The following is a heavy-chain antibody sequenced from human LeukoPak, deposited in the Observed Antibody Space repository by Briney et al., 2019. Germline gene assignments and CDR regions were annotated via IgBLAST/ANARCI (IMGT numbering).Heavy chain of an antibody. Sequence: GGSLRLSCAASGFTFSSYGMSWVRQAPGKGLEWVSAISGSGDSTYYADSVKGRFTISRDNSKNTLYLQMNSLRAEDTAVYYCAKDGFFSGSYIGYWGQGTLVTVSS. J-gene: IGHJ4*02. D-gene: IGHD1-26*01. V-gene: IGHV3-23*01. CDR1: GFTFSSYG. CDR3: AKDGFFSGSYIGY. CDR2: ISGSGDST.